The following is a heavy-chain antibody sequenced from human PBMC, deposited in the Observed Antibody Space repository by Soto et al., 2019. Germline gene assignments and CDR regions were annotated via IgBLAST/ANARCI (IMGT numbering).Heavy chain of an antibody. Sequence: EVQLLESGGGLVQPGGSLRLSCAASGFTFSNNVMSWVRQAPGKGLEWDSGINDNGGDTYYADSVKGRCTISRDNSKNTLYLQMNSLRAEDTAVYYCAKEVYGAARGAMDVWGQGTTVTVSS. J-gene: IGHJ6*02. CDR1: GFTFSNNV. D-gene: IGHD2-8*01. V-gene: IGHV3-23*01. CDR2: INDNGGDT. CDR3: AKEVYGAARGAMDV.